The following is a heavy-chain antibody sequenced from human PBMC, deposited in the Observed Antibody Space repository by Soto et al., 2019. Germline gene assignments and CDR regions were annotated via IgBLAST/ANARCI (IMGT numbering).Heavy chain of an antibody. V-gene: IGHV3-64*01. CDR3: ARTSGYSFDY. CDR1: GFTFSSYA. CDR2: ISSKGGST. J-gene: IGHJ4*02. D-gene: IGHD5-12*01. Sequence: EVQLVESGGGLVQPGGSLRLSCAASGFTFSSYAMHWLRQAPGKGLEYVLVISSKGGSTYYANSVKGRLTISRDTSKNTLYIQMGSLRAEDMDVSYWARTSGYSFDYWGQGTLVTVSS.